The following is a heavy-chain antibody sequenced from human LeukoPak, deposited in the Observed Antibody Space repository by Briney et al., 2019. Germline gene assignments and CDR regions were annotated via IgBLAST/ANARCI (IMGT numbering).Heavy chain of an antibody. Sequence: PGGSLRLSCAASGFTFSSYAMSWVRQAPGKGLEWVSAISGSGGSTYYADSVKGRFTISRDNSKNTLYLQMNSLRAEDTAVYYCARDDSSGYYQTIDYWGQGTLVTVSS. V-gene: IGHV3-23*01. D-gene: IGHD3-22*01. CDR2: ISGSGGST. CDR3: ARDDSSGYYQTIDY. CDR1: GFTFSSYA. J-gene: IGHJ4*02.